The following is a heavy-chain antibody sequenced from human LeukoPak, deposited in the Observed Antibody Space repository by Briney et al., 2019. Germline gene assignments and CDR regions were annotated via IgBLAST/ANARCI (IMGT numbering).Heavy chain of an antibody. CDR2: ISSSGSTT. CDR1: GFTFSNYE. Sequence: GGSLRLSCAASGFTFSNYEMNWVRQAPGKGLEWVSYISSSGSTTYYADSVKSRFTISRDNAKNSLYLQMNSLRAEDTAVYYCARGYCSGGSCYFDYWGQGTLVTVSS. D-gene: IGHD2-15*01. J-gene: IGHJ4*02. CDR3: ARGYCSGGSCYFDY. V-gene: IGHV3-48*03.